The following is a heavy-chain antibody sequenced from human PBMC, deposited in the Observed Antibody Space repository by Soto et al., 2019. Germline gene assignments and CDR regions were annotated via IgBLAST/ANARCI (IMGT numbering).Heavy chain of an antibody. CDR1: GGSISSGDYY. V-gene: IGHV4-30-4*01. D-gene: IGHD3-22*01. CDR2: IYYSGST. CDR3: ASLLRGYDSMGYFDY. Sequence: KPSETLSLTCTVSGGSISSGDYYWSWIRQPPGKGLEWIGYIYYSGSTYYNPSLKSRVTISVDTSKNQFSLKLSSVTAADTAVYYCASLLRGYDSMGYFDYWGQGTLVTVSS. J-gene: IGHJ4*02.